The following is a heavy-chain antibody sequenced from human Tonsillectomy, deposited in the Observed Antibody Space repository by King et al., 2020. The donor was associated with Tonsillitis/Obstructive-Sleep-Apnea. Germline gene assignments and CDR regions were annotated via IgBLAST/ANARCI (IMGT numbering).Heavy chain of an antibody. CDR2: LTSITVGGTT. V-gene: IGHV3-15*01. CDR3: TTESGYSSGWYSYYMGY. D-gene: IGHD6-19*01. J-gene: IGHJ4*02. CDR1: GFTFRNAG. Sequence: VQLVESGGGLVKPGGSLRLSCAASGFTFRNAGLIWVRHAPGKGLEWVGRLTSITVGGTTDYAAPVKGRFTISGDDTKNTLYLQMNSLKTEDTAVYYCTTESGYSSGWYSYYMGYWGQGTLVTVSS.